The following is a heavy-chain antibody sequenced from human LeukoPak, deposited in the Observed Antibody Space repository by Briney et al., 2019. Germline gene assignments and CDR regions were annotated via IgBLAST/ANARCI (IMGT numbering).Heavy chain of an antibody. J-gene: IGHJ5*02. CDR3: AGGDLEEQLRWFDP. CDR1: GDSVSSNSAA. Sequence: SQTLSLTCAISGDSVSSNSAAWNWIRQSPSRGLEWLGRTYFRSKWYNDYAVSVKSRITINPDTSKNQFSLQLNSVNPEDTAVYYCAGGDLEEQLRWFDPWGQGTLVTVSS. CDR2: TYFRSKWYN. V-gene: IGHV6-1*01. D-gene: IGHD6-6*01.